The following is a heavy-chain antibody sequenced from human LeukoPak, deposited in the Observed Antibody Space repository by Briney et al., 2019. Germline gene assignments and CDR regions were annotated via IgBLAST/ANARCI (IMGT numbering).Heavy chain of an antibody. CDR3: ARQSIAARAYYYYGMDV. V-gene: IGHV4-59*01. Sequence: SETLSLTCTVSGGSISSYYWSWIRQPPGKGLEWIGYIYCSGSTNYNPSLKSRVTISVDTSKNQFSLKLSSVTAADTAVYYCARQSIAARAYYYYGMDVWGQGTTVTVSS. D-gene: IGHD6-6*01. CDR2: IYCSGST. J-gene: IGHJ6*02. CDR1: GGSISSYY.